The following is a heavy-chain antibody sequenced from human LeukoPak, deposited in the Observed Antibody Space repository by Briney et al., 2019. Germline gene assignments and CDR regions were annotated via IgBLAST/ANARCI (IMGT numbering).Heavy chain of an antibody. CDR2: IVVGSGNT. CDR3: AADYGSGSYVDFDY. Sequence: GTSVKVSCKVSGFTFTSSAVQWVRQARGQRLEWIGWIVVGSGNTNYAQKFQERVTITRDMSTSTAYMELSSLRSEDTAVYYCAADYGSGSYVDFDYWGQGTLVTVSS. D-gene: IGHD3-10*01. CDR1: GFTFTSSA. J-gene: IGHJ4*02. V-gene: IGHV1-58*01.